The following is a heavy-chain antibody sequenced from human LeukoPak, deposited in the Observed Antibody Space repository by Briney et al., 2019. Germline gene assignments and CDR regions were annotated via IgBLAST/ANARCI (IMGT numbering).Heavy chain of an antibody. J-gene: IGHJ4*02. CDR3: ARRNIAVAGSFDY. V-gene: IGHV1-46*01. CDR1: GYTFTRYY. D-gene: IGHD6-19*01. Sequence: ASVKVSCKASGYTFTRYYMHWVRQAPGQGLEWMGIINPSGGSARYAQKFQGRVTMTRDTSTSTVYMEVSSLRSDDTAVYYCARRNIAVAGSFDYWGQGTLVTVSS. CDR2: INPSGGSA.